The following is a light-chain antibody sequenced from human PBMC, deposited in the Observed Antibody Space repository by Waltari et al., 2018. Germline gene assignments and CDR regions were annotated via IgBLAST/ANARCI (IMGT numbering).Light chain of an antibody. V-gene: IGKV1-39*01. CDR1: QSIISY. CDR3: QQSYSTPLT. J-gene: IGKJ4*01. Sequence: DIQMTQSPSSLSASVGDRVTITCRASQSIISYLNWYQQKPGKAPKLLIYAASSLQSGVPSRFSGSGSGTDFTLTISSLQPEDFATYYCQQSYSTPLTFGGGTK. CDR2: AAS.